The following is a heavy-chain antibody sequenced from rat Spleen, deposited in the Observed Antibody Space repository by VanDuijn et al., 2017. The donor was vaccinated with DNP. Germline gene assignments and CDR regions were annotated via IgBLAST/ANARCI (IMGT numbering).Heavy chain of an antibody. J-gene: IGHJ1*01. CDR3: ARGSTSIFWYFDF. D-gene: IGHD1-2*01. CDR1: GFTFSDYY. V-gene: IGHV5-22*01. CDR2: IRYDGGST. Sequence: EVQLVESGGGLVQPGRSLKLSCAASGFTFSDYYMAWVRQAPTKGLEWVAYIRYDGGSTYYGDSVKGRFTISRDNAKSTLYLQMNSLKSEDTATYYCARGSTSIFWYFDFWGPGTMVTVSS.